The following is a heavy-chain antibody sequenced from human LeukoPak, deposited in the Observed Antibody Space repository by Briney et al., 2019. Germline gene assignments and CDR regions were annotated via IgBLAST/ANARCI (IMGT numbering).Heavy chain of an antibody. CDR1: GGSFSGYY. Sequence: PSETLSLTCAVYGGSFSGYYWSWIRQPPGKGLEWIGEINHSGSTNYNPSLKSRVTISVDTSKNQFSLKLSSVTAADTAVYYCARGRRNSGWYVRGPRAGFDYWGQGTLVTVSS. J-gene: IGHJ4*02. CDR3: ARGRRNSGWYVRGPRAGFDY. V-gene: IGHV4-34*01. CDR2: INHSGST. D-gene: IGHD6-19*01.